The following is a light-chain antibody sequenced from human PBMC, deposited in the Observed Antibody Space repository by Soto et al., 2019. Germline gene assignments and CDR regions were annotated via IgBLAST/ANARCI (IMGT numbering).Light chain of an antibody. J-gene: IGKJ1*01. V-gene: IGKV2-28*01. Sequence: DIVMTQSPLSLPVTPGEPASISCRSSQSLLHSNGYNYLDWYLQKPGQSPQLLIYLGSYRASGVPDRFSGSGSGTDFTLKISRVEAEGVGGYYCMQALQTRTFGQGTKVDIK. CDR2: LGS. CDR3: MQALQTRT. CDR1: QSLLHSNGYNY.